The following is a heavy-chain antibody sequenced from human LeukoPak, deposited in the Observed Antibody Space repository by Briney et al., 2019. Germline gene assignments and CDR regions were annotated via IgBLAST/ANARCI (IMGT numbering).Heavy chain of an antibody. V-gene: IGHV3-23*01. CDR1: GFTFSSYA. J-gene: IGHJ4*02. CDR3: AKDLLGAKDY. Sequence: GGSLRLSCAASGFTFSSYAMSWVRQAPGKGLEWVSAISGSGGSTYYADSVKGRVTISSDNSKNTLYLQMNSLRAEDTAVYYCAKDLLGAKDYWGQGTLVTVSS. CDR2: ISGSGGST. D-gene: IGHD1-26*01.